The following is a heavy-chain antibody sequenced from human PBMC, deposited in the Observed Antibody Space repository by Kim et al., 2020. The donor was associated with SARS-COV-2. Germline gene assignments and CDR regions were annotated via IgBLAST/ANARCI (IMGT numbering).Heavy chain of an antibody. D-gene: IGHD2-21*01. CDR2: ISWNSGSI. CDR1: GFTFDEYA. Sequence: GGSLRLSCAASGFTFDEYAMHWVRQAPGKGLEWVSGISWNSGSIGYADSVKGRFTISRDNAKNSLYLQMNSLRAEDTALYYCAKDGIPYNYYYGMDVWGQGTTVTVSS. CDR3: AKDGIPYNYYYGMDV. J-gene: IGHJ6*02. V-gene: IGHV3-9*01.